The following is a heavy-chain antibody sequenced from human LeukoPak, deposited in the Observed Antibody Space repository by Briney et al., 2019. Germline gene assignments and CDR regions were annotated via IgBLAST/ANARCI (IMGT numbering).Heavy chain of an antibody. V-gene: IGHV3-30*03. CDR3: VFEGRADSFDI. D-gene: IGHD3-10*01. J-gene: IGHJ3*02. CDR2: ISYDGSNK. Sequence: GFLILSCAASGFTFSSYGMHWVRQAPGKGLEWVAVISYDGSNKYYTDSVKGRFTISRDNSKNTLYLQMNSLRAEDTAVYYCVFEGRADSFDIWGQGTMVTV. CDR1: GFTFSSYG.